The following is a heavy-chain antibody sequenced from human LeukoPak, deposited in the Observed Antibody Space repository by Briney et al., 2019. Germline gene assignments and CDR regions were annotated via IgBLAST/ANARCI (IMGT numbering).Heavy chain of an antibody. CDR1: GFTFGDHY. CDR3: ARGHYGLDV. J-gene: IGHJ6*02. V-gene: IGHV3-11*01. Sequence: GGSLRLSCAASGFTFGDHYMSWIRQAPGKGLEWVSYIWSGANTIYYADSVKGRFTISRDNAKNSGYLQMNSLRAEDTAVYYCARGHYGLDVWGQGTTVTVSS. CDR2: IWSGANTI.